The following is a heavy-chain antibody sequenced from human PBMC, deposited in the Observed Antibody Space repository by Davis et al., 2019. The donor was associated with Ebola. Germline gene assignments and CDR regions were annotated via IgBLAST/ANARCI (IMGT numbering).Heavy chain of an antibody. Sequence: AASVNVSCKASGYTFTGYYMHWVRQAPGQGLEWMGRINPNSGDTNYAQRFQGRVTMTRDTSISTAYMELSRLRSDDSALYYCAATYSGFDFWGQGTLVTVSS. CDR3: AATYSGFDF. J-gene: IGHJ4*02. V-gene: IGHV1-2*06. D-gene: IGHD3-10*01. CDR2: INPNSGDT. CDR1: GYTFTGYY.